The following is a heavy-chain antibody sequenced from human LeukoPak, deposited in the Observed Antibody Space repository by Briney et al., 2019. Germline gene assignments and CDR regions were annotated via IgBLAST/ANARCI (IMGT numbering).Heavy chain of an antibody. CDR2: IYSGGST. CDR1: GFTVSSNY. V-gene: IGHV3-53*01. CDR3: ARAPIFGVVTDAFDI. D-gene: IGHD3-3*01. Sequence: GGSLRLSCAASGFTVSSNYMSWVRQAPGKGLEWVSVIYSGGSTYYADSVKGRFTISRDNSKNTLYLQMNSLRAEDTAVYYCARAPIFGVVTDAFDIWGQGTMVTVYS. J-gene: IGHJ3*02.